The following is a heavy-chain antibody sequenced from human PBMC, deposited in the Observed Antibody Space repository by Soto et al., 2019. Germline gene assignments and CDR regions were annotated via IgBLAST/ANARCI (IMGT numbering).Heavy chain of an antibody. CDR2: IYYSGST. CDR1: GGSISSGGYY. J-gene: IGHJ4*02. Sequence: SETLSLTCTVSGGSISSGGYYWSWIRQHPGKGLEWIGYIYYSGSTYYNPSLKSRVTISVDTSKNQFSLKLSSVTAADTAVYYCARSGVYSSSDLDYWGQGTLVTVSS. CDR3: ARSGVYSSSDLDY. V-gene: IGHV4-31*03. D-gene: IGHD6-6*01.